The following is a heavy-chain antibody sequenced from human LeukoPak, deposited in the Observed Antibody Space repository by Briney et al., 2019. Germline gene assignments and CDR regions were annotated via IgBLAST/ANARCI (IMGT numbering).Heavy chain of an antibody. CDR1: GFTFSSYA. V-gene: IGHV3-30*04. Sequence: PGGSLRLSCAASGFTFSSYAMHWVRQAPGKGLEWVAVISYDGSNKYYADSVKGRFTISRDNSKNTLYLQMNSPRAEDTAVYYCARARIAVAGPEDYYYYYYMDVWGKGTTVTVSS. CDR3: ARARIAVAGPEDYYYYYYMDV. J-gene: IGHJ6*03. CDR2: ISYDGSNK. D-gene: IGHD6-19*01.